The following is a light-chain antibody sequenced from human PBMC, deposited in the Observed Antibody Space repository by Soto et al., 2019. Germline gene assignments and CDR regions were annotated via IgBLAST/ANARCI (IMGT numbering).Light chain of an antibody. CDR1: NIGSKS. CDR3: QVWDSSSDHPGV. Sequence: SYELTQPPSVSVAPGQTARITCGGNNIGSKSVHWYQQKPGQAPVLVVYDDSDRPSGIPGRFSGSNSGNTATLTISRVEAGDEADYYCQVWDSSSDHPGVFGTGTKLTVL. CDR2: DDS. J-gene: IGLJ1*01. V-gene: IGLV3-21*02.